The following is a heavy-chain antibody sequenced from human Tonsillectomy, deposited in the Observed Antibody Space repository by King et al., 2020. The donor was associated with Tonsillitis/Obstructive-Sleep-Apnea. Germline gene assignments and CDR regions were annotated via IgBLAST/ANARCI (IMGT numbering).Heavy chain of an antibody. D-gene: IGHD2-2*01. CDR2: ISSSSSYI. J-gene: IGHJ4*02. Sequence: VQLVESGGGLVKPGGSLRLSCAASGFTFSSYSMNWVRQAPGKGLEWVSSISSSSSYIYDADSVKGRFTISRDNAKNSLYLQMNSLRAEDTAVYYCARDVCSSTSCYPYYFDYWGQGTLVTVSS. V-gene: IGHV3-21*01. CDR1: GFTFSSYS. CDR3: ARDVCSSTSCYPYYFDY.